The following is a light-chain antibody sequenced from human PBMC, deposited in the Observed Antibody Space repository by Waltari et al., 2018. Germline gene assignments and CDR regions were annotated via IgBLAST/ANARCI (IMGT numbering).Light chain of an antibody. J-gene: IGLJ1*01. V-gene: IGLV3-21*04. CDR1: NIGSSS. Sequence: SYVLTQPPSVSVAPGETARITCGGDNIGSSSVPLYQQKPGQAPVLVIRYDSDRPSGIPERFSGSNSANTATLTISRVEAGDEANYYCQVWHAALDPGVFGTGTEVTV. CDR3: QVWHAALDPGV. CDR2: YDS.